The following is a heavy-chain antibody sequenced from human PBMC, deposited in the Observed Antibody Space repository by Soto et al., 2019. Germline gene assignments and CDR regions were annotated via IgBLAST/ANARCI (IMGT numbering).Heavy chain of an antibody. CDR2: IWYDGSNK. D-gene: IGHD3-16*02. Sequence: QVQLVESGGGVVQPGRSLRLSCAASGFTFSSYGMHWVRQAPGKGLEWVAVIWYDGSNKYYADSVKGRFTISRDNSKNTLYLQMNSPRAEDTAVYYCARDGMYDYIWGSYRYANFDYWGQGTLVTVSS. CDR3: ARDGMYDYIWGSYRYANFDY. V-gene: IGHV3-33*01. J-gene: IGHJ4*02. CDR1: GFTFSSYG.